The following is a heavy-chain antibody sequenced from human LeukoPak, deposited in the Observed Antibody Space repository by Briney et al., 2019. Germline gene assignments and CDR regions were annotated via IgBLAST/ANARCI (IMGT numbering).Heavy chain of an antibody. D-gene: IGHD7-27*01. Sequence: KPSETLSLTCTVSGGSIDSDVHYWSWIRQPAGGGLEWIGRVYVSGITNYNPSLKSRVSISMDTSKNQFSLNLHSVTAADTASYYCARDKYGDLTHAFDIWGQGTVVSVSS. CDR1: GGSIDSDVHY. CDR3: ARDKYGDLTHAFDI. V-gene: IGHV4-61*02. CDR2: VYVSGIT. J-gene: IGHJ3*02.